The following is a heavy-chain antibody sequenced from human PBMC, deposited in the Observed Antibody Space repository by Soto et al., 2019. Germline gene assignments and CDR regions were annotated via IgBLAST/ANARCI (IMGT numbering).Heavy chain of an antibody. J-gene: IGHJ1*01. CDR3: TTCPMEQWLVEYFQH. D-gene: IGHD6-19*01. V-gene: IGHV3-15*01. Sequence: PGGSLRLSCAASGFTFSNAWMSWVRQAPGKGLEWVGRIKSKTDGGTTDYAAPVRGRFTISRDDSKSTLYLQMDSLKTEDTAVYYCTTCPMEQWLVEYFQHWGQGTLVTVSS. CDR2: IKSKTDGGTT. CDR1: GFTFSNAW.